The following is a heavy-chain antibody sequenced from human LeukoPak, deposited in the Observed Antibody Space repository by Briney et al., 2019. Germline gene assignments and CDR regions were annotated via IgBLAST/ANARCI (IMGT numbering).Heavy chain of an antibody. CDR3: ARDLYNSGSYFKDY. Sequence: ASVKVSCKASGYTFTKYAMNWVRQAPGQGLEWMGWINTNTGIPTYAQGFTGRFVFSLDTSVNTACLQINSLKAEDTAVYYCARDLYNSGSYFKDYWGQGTLVTVSS. CDR1: GYTFTKYA. D-gene: IGHD3-10*01. V-gene: IGHV7-4-1*02. J-gene: IGHJ4*02. CDR2: INTNTGIP.